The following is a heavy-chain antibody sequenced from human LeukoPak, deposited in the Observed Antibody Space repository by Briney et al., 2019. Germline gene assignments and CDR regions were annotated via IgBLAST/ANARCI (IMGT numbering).Heavy chain of an antibody. CDR1: GFTFSSYW. Sequence: GGSLRLSCAASGFTFSSYWMGWVRQAPGKRLEWVANMNIDGSEKYYADSAKGRFTISRDNARNSVYLQMNSPRVEDTAVYYCARDPVEWELLLDYWGQGTLVTVSS. J-gene: IGHJ4*02. D-gene: IGHD1-26*01. V-gene: IGHV3-7*01. CDR3: ARDPVEWELLLDY. CDR2: MNIDGSEK.